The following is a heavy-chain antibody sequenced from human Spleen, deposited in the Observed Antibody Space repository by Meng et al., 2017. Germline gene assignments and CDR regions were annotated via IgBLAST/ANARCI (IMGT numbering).Heavy chain of an antibody. CDR3: ARGPTTMAHDFDY. CDR1: GGSISSSSYY. Sequence: GSLRLSCTVSGGSISSSSYYWGWIRQPPGKGLEWIGSIYYSGSTYYNPPLKSRVTISVDTSQNNLSLKLSSVTAADSAVYYCARGPTTMAHDFDYWGQGTLVTVSS. J-gene: IGHJ4*02. D-gene: IGHD4-11*01. V-gene: IGHV4-39*02. CDR2: IYYSGST.